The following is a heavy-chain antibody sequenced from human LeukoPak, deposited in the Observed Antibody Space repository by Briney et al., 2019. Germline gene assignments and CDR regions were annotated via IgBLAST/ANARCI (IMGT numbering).Heavy chain of an antibody. CDR1: GGSINNGGYY. CDR2: IYYSGSS. V-gene: IGHV4-31*03. D-gene: IGHD5-24*01. J-gene: IGHJ4*02. CDR3: ARNRDGYNSFDY. Sequence: SSQTLSLTCTVSGGSINNGGYYWSWIRQHPGKGLEWIGYIYYSGSSYYNPSLRSRVTISVDTTKNHFSLKLSSVTAADTAVYYCARNRDGYNSFDYWGREPWSPSPQ.